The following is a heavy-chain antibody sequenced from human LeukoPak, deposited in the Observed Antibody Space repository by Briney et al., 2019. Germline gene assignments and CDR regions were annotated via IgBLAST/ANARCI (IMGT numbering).Heavy chain of an antibody. D-gene: IGHD1-14*01. Sequence: SETLSLTCIVSGGSISSAVYSWSWIRQYPGKGLEWIGFIYYSGSTYSNPSLRSRLIISVDTSKSQFSLKMSSVTAADTAVYYCARVDRYHEYFQHWGQGTLVTVSS. CDR1: GGSISSAVYS. CDR2: IYYSGST. J-gene: IGHJ1*01. CDR3: ARVDRYHEYFQH. V-gene: IGHV4-31*03.